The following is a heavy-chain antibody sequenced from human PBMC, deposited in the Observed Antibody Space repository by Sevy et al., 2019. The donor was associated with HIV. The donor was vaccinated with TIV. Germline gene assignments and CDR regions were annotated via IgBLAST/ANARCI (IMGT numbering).Heavy chain of an antibody. J-gene: IGHJ4*02. CDR2: IKQDGSEK. V-gene: IGHV3-7*01. CDR1: GFTLRSFW. CDR3: ARGGVAAAVTY. Sequence: GGSLRLSCAASGFTLRSFWMSWVRQAPGKGLEWVANIKQDGSEKYYVDSVKGRFTISRDNAKNSLYLQMNSLSAEDTVVNYCARGGVAAAVTYWGQGTLVTVSS. D-gene: IGHD6-13*01.